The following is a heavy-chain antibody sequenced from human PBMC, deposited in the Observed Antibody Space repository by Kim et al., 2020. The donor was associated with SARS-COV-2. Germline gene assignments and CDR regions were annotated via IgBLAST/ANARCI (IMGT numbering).Heavy chain of an antibody. Sequence: ADAVKGRFTISRDNSKNTLYLQMNSLRAEDTAVYYCAKVRSSGWFYYFDYWGQGTLVTVSS. J-gene: IGHJ4*02. CDR3: AKVRSSGWFYYFDY. V-gene: IGHV3-23*01. D-gene: IGHD6-19*01.